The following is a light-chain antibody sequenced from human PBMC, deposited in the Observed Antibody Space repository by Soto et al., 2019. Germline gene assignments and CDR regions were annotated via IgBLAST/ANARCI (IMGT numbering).Light chain of an antibody. V-gene: IGLV3-27*01. CDR1: VLAKKY. J-gene: IGLJ1*01. CDR3: YSAADNKYV. Sequence: SYELTQPSSVSVSPGQTARITCSGDVLAKKYARWFQQRPGQAPVLVIYKDSERPSGIPERFSGSSSGTTVTLTISGAQVEDEAEYYCYSAADNKYVFGTGTKVNV. CDR2: KDS.